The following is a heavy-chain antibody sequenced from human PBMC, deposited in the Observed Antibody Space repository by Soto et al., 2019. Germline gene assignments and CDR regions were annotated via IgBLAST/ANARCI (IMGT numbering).Heavy chain of an antibody. CDR2: ISGNNVYV. D-gene: IGHD2-15*01. CDR3: ARDRCSGGSCYRTYAFDM. J-gene: IGHJ3*02. CDR1: GFNLSIYT. Sequence: EAQLVESGGGLVKPGGSLRVSCAASGFNLSIYTMNWVRQAPGKGLEWVSSISGNNVYVYYADSVKGRFSISRDNAKNSLTLQINSLRAEDTALYYCARDRCSGGSCYRTYAFDMWVQGTLVTVS. V-gene: IGHV3-21*01.